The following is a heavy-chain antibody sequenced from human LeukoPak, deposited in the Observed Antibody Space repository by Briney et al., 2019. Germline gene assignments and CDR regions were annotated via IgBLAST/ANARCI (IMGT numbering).Heavy chain of an antibody. J-gene: IGHJ6*03. CDR3: ARVPSLYGHCYYYYMDV. CDR2: IYTSGST. V-gene: IGHV4-61*02. D-gene: IGHD2-8*01. CDR1: GGSISSGSYY. Sequence: PSETLSLTCTVSGGSISSGSYYWSWIRQPAGKGLEWIGRIYTSGSTNYNPSLKSRVTISVDTSKNQFSLKLSSVTAADTAVYYCARVPSLYGHCYYYYMDVWGKGTTVTVSS.